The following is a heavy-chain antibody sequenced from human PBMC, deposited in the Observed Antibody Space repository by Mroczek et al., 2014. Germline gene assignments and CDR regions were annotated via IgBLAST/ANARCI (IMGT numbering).Heavy chain of an antibody. Sequence: QVQLQESGPGLVKPSETLSLTCTVSGGSISSYYWSWIRQPPGKGLEWIGYIYYSGSTNYNPSLKSRVTISVDTSKNQFSLKLSSVTAADTAVYYCARADSSGYFRFFGYWGQGTLVTVSS. CDR2: IYYSGST. CDR3: ARADSSGYFRFFGY. J-gene: IGHJ4*02. D-gene: IGHD3-22*01. CDR1: GGSISSYY. V-gene: IGHV4-59*01.